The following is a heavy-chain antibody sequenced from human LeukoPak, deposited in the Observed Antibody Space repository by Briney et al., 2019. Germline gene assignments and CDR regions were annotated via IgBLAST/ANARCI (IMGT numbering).Heavy chain of an antibody. CDR2: IGGSGGST. Sequence: GGSLRLSCAASGFTFSSYAMSWVRQAPGKGLEWVSAIGGSGGSTYYADSVKGRFTISRDNSKNTLYLQMNSLRAEDTAVYYCAKGGYSYVESWFDPWGQGTLVTVSS. J-gene: IGHJ5*02. CDR1: GFTFSSYA. D-gene: IGHD5-18*01. V-gene: IGHV3-23*01. CDR3: AKGGYSYVESWFDP.